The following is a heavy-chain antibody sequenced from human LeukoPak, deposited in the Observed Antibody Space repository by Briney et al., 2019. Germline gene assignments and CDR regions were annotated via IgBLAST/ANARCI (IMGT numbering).Heavy chain of an antibody. CDR2: MNPNSGNT. Sequence: ASVKVSCKASGYTFTSYDINWVRQATGQPLEWMGRMNPNSGNTGYAQKFQGRVTMTRNTSISTAYMELSSLRSEDTAVYYCARSRSPQAGSPLGYWGQGTLVTVSS. J-gene: IGHJ4*02. V-gene: IGHV1-8*01. CDR1: GYTFTSYD. CDR3: ARSRSPQAGSPLGY. D-gene: IGHD6-13*01.